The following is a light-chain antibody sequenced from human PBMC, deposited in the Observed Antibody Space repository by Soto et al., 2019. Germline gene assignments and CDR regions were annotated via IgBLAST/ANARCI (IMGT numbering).Light chain of an antibody. J-gene: IGLJ2*01. CDR1: SSDVGGYNY. CDR2: EVY. Sequence: QSAPTQPPSASGSPGQSVTFSCTGTSSDVGGYNYVSWYQQYPGKAPKLMIYEVYKRPSGVPDRFSGSKSGNTAALTVSGLQPEDEADYYCSAYAGSSTWVFGGGTKLTVL. CDR3: SAYAGSSTWV. V-gene: IGLV2-8*01.